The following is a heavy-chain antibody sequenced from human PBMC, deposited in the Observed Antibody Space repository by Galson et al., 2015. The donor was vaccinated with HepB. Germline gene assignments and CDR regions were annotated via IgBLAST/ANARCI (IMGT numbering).Heavy chain of an antibody. CDR2: SYWDDDK. D-gene: IGHD3-22*01. Sequence: PALVKPTQPRTLTRTFPGVSLRTSGVGVGWVRQPPGKALEWLALSYWDDDKRYSPYLKSRLTITKDTSKNQVVLTMTNMDCVDTATHDCAHRQALRDDSNGYGGSDYWGQGTLVTVSS. CDR3: AHRQALRDDSNGYGGSDY. V-gene: IGHV2-5*02. CDR1: GVSLRTSGVG. J-gene: IGHJ4*02.